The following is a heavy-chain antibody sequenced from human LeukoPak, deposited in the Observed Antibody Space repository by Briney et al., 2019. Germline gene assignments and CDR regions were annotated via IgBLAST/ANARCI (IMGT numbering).Heavy chain of an antibody. CDR3: ARDVYTSGWRYFDL. CDR2: IYPNSGDT. Sequence: VASVKVSCKASGYTFTGHYMHWVRQAPGQGPEWMGWIYPNSGDTNYAQKFQGRVTLTRDASIGTAYMEVNRLTYDDTAIYYCARDVYTSGWRYFDLWGHGTLVTVSS. D-gene: IGHD6-19*01. CDR1: GYTFTGHY. V-gene: IGHV1-2*02. J-gene: IGHJ2*01.